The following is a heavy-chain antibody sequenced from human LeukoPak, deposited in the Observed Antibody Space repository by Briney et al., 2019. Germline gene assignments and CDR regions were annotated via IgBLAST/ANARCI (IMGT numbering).Heavy chain of an antibody. CDR1: GGSITSDYF. CDR2: MYHSGST. CDR3: ARHAIPPYFGPNSEAGY. Sequence: PSETLSLTCTVSGGSITSDYFWVWIRQPPGKGLEWIGSMYHSGSTYYNPSLKSRVTTSVDTSKNQLSLKLSSVTAADTAVYYCARHAIPPYFGPNSEAGYWGQGTLVTVSS. D-gene: IGHD1-26*01. J-gene: IGHJ4*02. V-gene: IGHV4-39*01.